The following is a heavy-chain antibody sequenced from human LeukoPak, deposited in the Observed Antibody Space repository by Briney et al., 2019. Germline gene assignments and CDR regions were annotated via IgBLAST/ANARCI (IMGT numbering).Heavy chain of an antibody. D-gene: IGHD3-10*01. CDR1: GDSISSYY. J-gene: IGHJ4*02. Sequence: PSETLSLTCTVSGDSISSYYWSWIRQPPGKGLEWIGYIYYSGTTSYNPSLRRRLTISVDTSKNQFSLRLTSVTAADAAVYYCARYGSGNYYHRGFDSWGQGTLVTVSS. CDR2: IYYSGTT. V-gene: IGHV4-59*01. CDR3: ARYGSGNYYHRGFDS.